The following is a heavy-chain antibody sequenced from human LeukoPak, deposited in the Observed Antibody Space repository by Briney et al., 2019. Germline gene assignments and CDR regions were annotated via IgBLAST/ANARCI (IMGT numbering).Heavy chain of an antibody. Sequence: AGGSLRLSCAASGFTFSSYWMHWVRQAPGKGLEWVAFISYDGANKYYADSVKGRFTISRDNSKNTLYLQMNSLRAEDTAVYYCARGQRLDFHFDYWGQGTLVTVSS. D-gene: IGHD3-3*01. CDR2: ISYDGANK. CDR3: ARGQRLDFHFDY. J-gene: IGHJ4*02. V-gene: IGHV3-30-3*01. CDR1: GFTFSSYW.